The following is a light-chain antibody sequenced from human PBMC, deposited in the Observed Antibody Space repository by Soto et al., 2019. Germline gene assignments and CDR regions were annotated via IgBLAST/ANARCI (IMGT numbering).Light chain of an antibody. CDR3: QQSYSTPYT. Sequence: DIQMTQSPSSLSASVGDRVTITCRASQSINTFLNWYHQKPGKDPGLLIYSTSNWQTGVPSRFGGTGSGTDFTLTIRSLQPEDLGSYYCQQSYSTPYTFGQGTKLEI. CDR2: STS. CDR1: QSINTF. V-gene: IGKV1-39*01. J-gene: IGKJ2*01.